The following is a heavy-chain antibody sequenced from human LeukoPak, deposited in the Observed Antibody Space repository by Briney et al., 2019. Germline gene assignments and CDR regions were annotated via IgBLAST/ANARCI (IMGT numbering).Heavy chain of an antibody. Sequence: GGSLRLSCAASGFTFSSYSMNWVRQAPGKGLEWVSYIGSRSSTIYYADSVKGRFTISRDNAKSSLYLQMDSLRDEDTAVYYCGTFPGVIEDYYYYGLDVWGQGTTVTVSS. D-gene: IGHD3-10*01. CDR3: GTFPGVIEDYYYYGLDV. V-gene: IGHV3-48*02. CDR2: IGSRSSTI. CDR1: GFTFSSYS. J-gene: IGHJ6*02.